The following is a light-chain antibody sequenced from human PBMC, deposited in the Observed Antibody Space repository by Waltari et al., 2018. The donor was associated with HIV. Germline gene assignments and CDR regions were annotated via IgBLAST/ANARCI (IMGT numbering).Light chain of an antibody. V-gene: IGLV1-40*01. CDR1: RSNIGAGYD. J-gene: IGLJ1*01. CDR2: GDT. CDR3: LSYDSSLSGYV. Sequence: QSVLAQPPSVSGAPGQRVTISCTGSRSNIGAGYDVQWYHQLPATAPKLLIYGDTNRPSGVPYRFSGSKAGTSASLAITGLQAEDEADYYCLSYDSSLSGYVFGTGTKVTVL.